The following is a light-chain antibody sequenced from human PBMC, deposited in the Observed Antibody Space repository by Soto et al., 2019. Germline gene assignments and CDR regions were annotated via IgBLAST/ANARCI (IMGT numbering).Light chain of an antibody. J-gene: IGLJ2*01. Sequence: QSVLTQPPSVSGAPGQRVTIPCTGSSSNIGSFCDVHWYQQLPGTVPKLLIYGDNNRPSGVPDRFSASKSGTAASLAITGVQAEDDADYYCQSYDNSLNHVVFGGGTKLTVL. CDR1: SSNIGSFCD. CDR3: QSYDNSLNHVV. CDR2: GDN. V-gene: IGLV1-40*01.